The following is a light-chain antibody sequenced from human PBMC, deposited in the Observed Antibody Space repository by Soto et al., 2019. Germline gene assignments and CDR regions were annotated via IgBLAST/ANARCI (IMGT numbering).Light chain of an antibody. J-gene: IGKJ2*01. Sequence: EIVLTQSPGTLSLSPGERATLSCRASQSFSSSFLAWYQQKPGQAPRLLIYGASSRTTGIPDRFSGSGSGTDFTLTISRLEPEDFVVYYCQQYSSLPHTFGQGTKLEVK. CDR3: QQYSSLPHT. CDR1: QSFSSSF. CDR2: GAS. V-gene: IGKV3-20*01.